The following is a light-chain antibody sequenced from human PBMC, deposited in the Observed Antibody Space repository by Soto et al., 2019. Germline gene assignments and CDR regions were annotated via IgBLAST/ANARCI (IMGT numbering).Light chain of an antibody. V-gene: IGKV1-33*01. CDR2: RAS. Sequence: DIQMTQSASSLSASLGDRVTITCRASQDIGDSLNWYQHKPDRAPRLLIYRASSLEAGVPSRFSASRSGTEFTVTISSLQPDDFATYYCQQFANFPLTFGGATKVDMK. CDR1: QDIGDS. J-gene: IGKJ4*01. CDR3: QQFANFPLT.